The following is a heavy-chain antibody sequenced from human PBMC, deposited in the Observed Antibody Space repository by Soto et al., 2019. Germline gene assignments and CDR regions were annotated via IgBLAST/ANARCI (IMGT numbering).Heavy chain of an antibody. CDR2: ISYDAKSK. V-gene: IGHV3-30*03. Sequence: GGSLRLSCAASGFTFNTYGMHWVRQAPGKGLGWVAVISYDAKSKLYVDSVRGRFTISRDNSKNTLFLQMDSLRPEDTALYYCARGLLAAGPFDSWGQVTLVTVSS. CDR1: GFTFNTYG. CDR3: ARGLLAAGPFDS. J-gene: IGHJ4*02. D-gene: IGHD2-8*02.